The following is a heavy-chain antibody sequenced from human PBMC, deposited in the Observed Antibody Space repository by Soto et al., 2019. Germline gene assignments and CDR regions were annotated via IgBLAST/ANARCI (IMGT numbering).Heavy chain of an antibody. D-gene: IGHD3-3*01. CDR2: FDPEDGET. J-gene: IGHJ4*02. Sequence: ASVKVSCKVSGYTLTELSMHWVRQAPGKGLEWMGGFDPEDGETIYAQKFQGRVTMTEDTSTDTAYMELSSLRSEDTAVYYCATVHPELRFLDWSHWGQGTLVTVSS. V-gene: IGHV1-24*01. CDR3: ATVHPELRFLDWSH. CDR1: GYTLTELS.